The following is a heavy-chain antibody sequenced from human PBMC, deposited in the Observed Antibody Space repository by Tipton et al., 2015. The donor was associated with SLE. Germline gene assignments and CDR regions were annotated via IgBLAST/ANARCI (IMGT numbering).Heavy chain of an antibody. V-gene: IGHV4-61*05. CDR3: ARINVPTAMDFYYYYMDV. CDR2: IHFSGST. D-gene: IGHD2-2*01. CDR1: GDSISTGTYY. Sequence: TLSLTCTVSGDSISTGTYYWGWIRQPPGKGLEWIGYIHFSGSTKYNPSLKSRVVISVDTSKNQFSLKLSSVTAADTALYYCARINVPTAMDFYYYYMDVWGKGTTVTVSS. J-gene: IGHJ6*03.